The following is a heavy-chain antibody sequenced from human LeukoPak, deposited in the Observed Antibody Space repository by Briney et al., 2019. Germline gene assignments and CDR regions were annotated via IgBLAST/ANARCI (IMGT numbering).Heavy chain of an antibody. CDR3: ARAVERYNFWSGYYRTDYYYYMDV. CDR1: GSSINSADY. J-gene: IGHJ6*03. D-gene: IGHD3-3*01. CDR2: IFHSGRA. Sequence: PSETLSLTCTVSGSSINSADYWGWIRQPPGKGLEYIGCIFHSGRAYYNPSLESRITISMDTSKNRFSLKLDSVTAADTAVYYCARAVERYNFWSGYYRTDYYYYMDVWGKGTTVTVSS. V-gene: IGHV4-38-2*02.